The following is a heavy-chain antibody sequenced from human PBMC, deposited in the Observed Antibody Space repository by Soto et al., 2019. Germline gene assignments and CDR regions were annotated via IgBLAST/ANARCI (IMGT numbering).Heavy chain of an antibody. V-gene: IGHV4-31*03. J-gene: IGHJ5*02. CDR3: AREYRSTMVRGVTRFDP. CDR1: GGSISSGGYY. CDR2: IYYSGST. D-gene: IGHD3-10*01. Sequence: QVQLQESGPGLVKPSQTLSLTCTVSGGSISSGGYYWSWIRQHPGKGLEWIGYIYYSGSTYYNPSLKSRVTISVDTSKNQFPLKLSSVTAADTAVYYCAREYRSTMVRGVTRFDPWGQGTLVTVSS.